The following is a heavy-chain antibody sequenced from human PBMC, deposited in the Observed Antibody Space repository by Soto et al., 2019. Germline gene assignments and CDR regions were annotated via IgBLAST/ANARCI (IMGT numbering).Heavy chain of an antibody. Sequence: ASVKVSCKASGYTFTSYYMHWVRQAPGQGLEWMGIINPSAGNTSYAQKFQGRVTMTRDTSTSTVYMELSSLRSEDTAVYYCARVYCSGGGCYGIDYWGQGTLVTVSS. CDR1: GYTFTSYY. J-gene: IGHJ4*02. CDR2: INPSAGNT. V-gene: IGHV1-46*01. CDR3: ARVYCSGGGCYGIDY. D-gene: IGHD2-15*01.